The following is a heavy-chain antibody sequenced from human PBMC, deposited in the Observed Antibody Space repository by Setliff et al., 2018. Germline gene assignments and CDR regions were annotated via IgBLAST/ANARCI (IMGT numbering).Heavy chain of an antibody. CDR3: ATPGRDDLDSPFEPFDI. V-gene: IGHV4-38-2*01. CDR1: GSSISNDYY. CDR2: ISHSGST. D-gene: IGHD3-3*01. J-gene: IGHJ3*02. Sequence: PSETLSLTCGVSGSSISNDYYWGWIRQPPGRGLEWIGIISHSGSTDYNPSLQSRVSVSLDTSKNHFSLRLTSMTAADTAVYYCATPGRDDLDSPFEPFDIWGQGTMVTVSS.